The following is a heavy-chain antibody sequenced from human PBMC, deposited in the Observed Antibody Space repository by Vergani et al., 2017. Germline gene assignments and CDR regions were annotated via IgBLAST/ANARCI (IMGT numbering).Heavy chain of an antibody. CDR3: ARGGNSSSWYYYYYYYGMDV. D-gene: IGHD6-13*01. V-gene: IGHV4-59*01. CDR2: IYYSGST. J-gene: IGHJ6*02. CDR1: GGSISSYY. Sequence: QVQLQESGPGLVKPSETLSLTCTVPGGSISSYYWSWIRQPPGKGLEWIGYIYYSGSTNYNPSLKSRVTITVDTSKNQFSLKLSSVTAADTAVYSCARGGNSSSWYYYYYYYGMDVWGQGTTVTVSS.